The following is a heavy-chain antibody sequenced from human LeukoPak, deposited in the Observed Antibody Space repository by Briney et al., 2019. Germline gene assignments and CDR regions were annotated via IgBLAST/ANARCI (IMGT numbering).Heavy chain of an antibody. V-gene: IGHV5-51*01. J-gene: IGHJ3*02. D-gene: IGHD6-19*01. CDR3: ARLISSGWYSHDAFDI. CDR2: IYLGDSDS. Sequence: GESLKISCQASGYIFTSYWIGWVRQMPGKGLEWVGIIYLGDSDSRYSPSFQGQVTISADKSISTAYLQWSSLKASDTAMYYCARLISSGWYSHDAFDIWGQGTMVTVSS. CDR1: GYIFTSYW.